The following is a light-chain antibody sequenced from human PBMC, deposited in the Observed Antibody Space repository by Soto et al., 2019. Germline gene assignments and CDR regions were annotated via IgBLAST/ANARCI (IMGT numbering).Light chain of an antibody. CDR3: QSYDSSLSGWV. V-gene: IGLV1-40*01. CDR2: GNS. J-gene: IGLJ3*02. CDR1: SSNVGTYY. Sequence: QSVLTQPPSASGAPGQRVTISCSGSSSNVGTYYTYWYQQLPGTAPKLLIYGNSNRPSGVPDRFSGSKSGTSASLAITGLQAEDEADYYCQSYDSSLSGWVFGGGTKVTVL.